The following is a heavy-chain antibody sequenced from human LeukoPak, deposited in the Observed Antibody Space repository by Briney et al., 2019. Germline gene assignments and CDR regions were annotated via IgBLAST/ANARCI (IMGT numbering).Heavy chain of an antibody. D-gene: IGHD5-18*01. CDR1: GFTISSYG. J-gene: IGHJ4*02. Sequence: GGSLRLSCAASGFTISSYGMNWVRQAPGKGLEWVSYISSSGSTIYYADSVKGRFTISRDNAKNSLYLQMNSLRAEDTAVYYCASGMGYSYGCLDYWGQGTLVTVSS. CDR2: ISSSGSTI. CDR3: ASGMGYSYGCLDY. V-gene: IGHV3-48*03.